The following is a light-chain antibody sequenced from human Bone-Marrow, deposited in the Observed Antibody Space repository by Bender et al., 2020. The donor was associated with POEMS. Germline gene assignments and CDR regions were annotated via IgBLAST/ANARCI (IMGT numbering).Light chain of an antibody. Sequence: QSALTQPASVSGSPGQSITISCTGTTSDVGNYNLVSWYQQHPGKAPKLMIYDDSKRPSGVSSRFSGSKSGNPASLTISGLQAEDEADYYCCSYAGSRTYVFGTATKVTVL. V-gene: IGLV2-23*01. CDR2: DDS. CDR1: TSDVGNYNL. J-gene: IGLJ1*01. CDR3: CSYAGSRTYV.